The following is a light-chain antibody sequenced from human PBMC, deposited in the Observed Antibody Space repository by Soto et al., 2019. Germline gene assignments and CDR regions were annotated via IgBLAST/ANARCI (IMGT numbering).Light chain of an antibody. V-gene: IGKV1-5*03. CDR2: KAS. CDR1: QGISSW. J-gene: IGKJ1*01. Sequence: DIQMTQSPSSVSASVGDRVTITCRASQGISSWVAWYQQKPGKAPRLLIYKASILEIGVPSRFSGSGTGTEFTLTISSLQPDDFATYYCQQYNSYGWKFGQGTKVDIK. CDR3: QQYNSYGWK.